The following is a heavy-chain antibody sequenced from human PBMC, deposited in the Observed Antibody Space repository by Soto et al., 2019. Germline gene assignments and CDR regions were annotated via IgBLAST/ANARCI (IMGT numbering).Heavy chain of an antibody. CDR3: AKEGESFSYDSSGYYYDY. CDR1: GFPFSSYA. J-gene: IGHJ4*02. D-gene: IGHD3-22*01. Sequence: GEPLKISCAASGFPFSSYAMSWVRQAPGKGRGWVPAISGSGGSTYYADSVKGRFTISRDNSKNTLYLQMNSLRAEDTAVYYCAKEGESFSYDSSGYYYDYWGQGTLVTVSS. CDR2: ISGSGGST. V-gene: IGHV3-23*01.